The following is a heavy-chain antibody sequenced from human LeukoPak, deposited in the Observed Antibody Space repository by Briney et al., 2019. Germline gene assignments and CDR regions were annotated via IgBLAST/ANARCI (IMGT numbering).Heavy chain of an antibody. CDR1: GGTFSSYA. Sequence: VASVKVSCKASGGTFSSYAISWVRQAPGQGLEWMGRIIPILGIANYAQKFQGRVTITADKSTSTAYMELSSLRSEDTAVYYCARIGLGIADYYYMDVWGKGTTVTVSS. V-gene: IGHV1-69*04. D-gene: IGHD7-27*01. CDR3: ARIGLGIADYYYMDV. J-gene: IGHJ6*03. CDR2: IIPILGIA.